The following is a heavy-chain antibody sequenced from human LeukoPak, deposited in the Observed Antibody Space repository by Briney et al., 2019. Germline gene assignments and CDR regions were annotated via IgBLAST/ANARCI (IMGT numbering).Heavy chain of an antibody. Sequence: AETLSLSCSVSGGSVSSSSYYWAWIRQPPGKGLEWIGSIYYTDNTHYNPSLKNRFTISVDTSKNQFSLRLSSMTAADTAVYFCARSHLSDYGDYKDYYGLGGQGQVATVTVSS. D-gene: IGHD4-17*01. CDR2: IYYTDNT. CDR1: GGSVSSSSYY. CDR3: ARSHLSDYGDYKDYYGLGG. J-gene: IGHJ6*01. V-gene: IGHV4-39*01.